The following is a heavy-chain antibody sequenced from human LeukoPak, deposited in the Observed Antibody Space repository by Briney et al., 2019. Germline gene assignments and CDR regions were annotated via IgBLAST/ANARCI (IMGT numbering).Heavy chain of an antibody. V-gene: IGHV1-69*13. Sequence: GASVTVSCTASGYTFTSYYMHWVRQAPGQGLEWMGGIIPIFGTANYAQKFQGRVTITADESTSTAYMELSSLRSEDTAVYYCARVPLDGYNYNSLDYWGQGTLVTVSS. CDR1: GYTFTSYY. CDR2: IIPIFGTA. D-gene: IGHD5-24*01. J-gene: IGHJ4*02. CDR3: ARVPLDGYNYNSLDY.